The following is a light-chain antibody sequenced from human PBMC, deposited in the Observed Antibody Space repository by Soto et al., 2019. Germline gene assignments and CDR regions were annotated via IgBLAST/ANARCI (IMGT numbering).Light chain of an antibody. Sequence: EIVLTQSPATLSVSPGDRVTLSCRASQSVGSTLAWYQQKPGQPPRLLIRGASTRATGVPVRFGGSGSGTEFTLTIHSLQSEDFAVYFCQHYSNWLSFGGGTKVEI. CDR3: QHYSNWLS. J-gene: IGKJ4*01. CDR1: QSVGST. CDR2: GAS. V-gene: IGKV3-15*01.